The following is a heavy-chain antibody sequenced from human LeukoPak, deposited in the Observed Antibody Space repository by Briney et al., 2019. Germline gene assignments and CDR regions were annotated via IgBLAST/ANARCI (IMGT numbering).Heavy chain of an antibody. J-gene: IGHJ5*02. CDR2: ISGSGGST. CDR3: VRDRPHNWFDP. CDR1: GFTFSSYA. D-gene: IGHD6-6*01. V-gene: IGHV3-23*01. Sequence: GGSLRLSCAASGFTFSSYAMSWVRQAPGKGLEWVSAISGSGGSTYYADSVKGRFTISRDNSKNTLYLQMDSLRAEDTAVYYCVRDRPHNWFDPWGQGTLVTVSS.